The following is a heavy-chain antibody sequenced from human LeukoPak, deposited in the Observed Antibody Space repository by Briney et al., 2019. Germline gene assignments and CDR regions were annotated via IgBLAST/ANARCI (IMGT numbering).Heavy chain of an antibody. J-gene: IGHJ5*02. Sequence: PSQTLSLTCTVSGGSISSGGYYWSWIRQHPGKGLEWIGYIYYSGSTYYNPSLKSRVTISVDTSKNQFSLKLSSVTAADTAVYYCARLSVKSSTSWSWFDPWGQGTLVTVSS. D-gene: IGHD2-2*01. CDR3: ARLSVKSSTSWSWFDP. V-gene: IGHV4-31*03. CDR2: IYYSGST. CDR1: GGSISSGGYY.